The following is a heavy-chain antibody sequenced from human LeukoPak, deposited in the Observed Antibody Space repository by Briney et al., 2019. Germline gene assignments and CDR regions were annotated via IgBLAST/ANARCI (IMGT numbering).Heavy chain of an antibody. CDR2: INYTGST. Sequence: SETLSLTCTVSGFSISSYYWSWIRQSPGKGLECIGYINYTGSTNYNPSLKRRVTISVETSKNQFALKLKTVTAADTAVYYCARGGYYGSGNDFRFDPWGQGTLVTVSS. CDR1: GFSISSYY. J-gene: IGHJ5*02. D-gene: IGHD3-10*01. CDR3: ARGGYYGSGNDFRFDP. V-gene: IGHV4-59*01.